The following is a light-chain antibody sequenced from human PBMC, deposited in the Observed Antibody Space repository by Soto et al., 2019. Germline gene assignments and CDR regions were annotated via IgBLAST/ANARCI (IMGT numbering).Light chain of an antibody. CDR2: GPS. CDR1: QTVTSGN. J-gene: IGKJ3*01. Sequence: EFVLTQSPDTLSLPPGERATLSCRASQTVTSGNVAWYQQKPGQAPRPLVYGPSTRATGVPDKFSASGSGNHLTLTICRLGCGDFGVYYCRQYGDSLRVKFRPSTKVEFK. CDR3: RQYGDSLRVK. V-gene: IGKV3-20*01.